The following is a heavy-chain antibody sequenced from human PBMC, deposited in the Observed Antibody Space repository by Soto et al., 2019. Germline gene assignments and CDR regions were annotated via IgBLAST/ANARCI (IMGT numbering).Heavy chain of an antibody. J-gene: IGHJ6*02. CDR2: IYYSGST. CDR1: GGSISSGDYY. V-gene: IGHV4-30-4*01. D-gene: IGHD6-13*01. Sequence: QVQLQESGPGLVKPSQTLSLTCTVSGGSISSGDYYWSWIRQPPGKGLEWIGYIYYSGSTYYNPSLKSRVTISVDTSKNQFSLKLSSVTAADTAVYYCARVLAALRKGYYYYGMDVWGQGTTVTVSS. CDR3: ARVLAALRKGYYYYGMDV.